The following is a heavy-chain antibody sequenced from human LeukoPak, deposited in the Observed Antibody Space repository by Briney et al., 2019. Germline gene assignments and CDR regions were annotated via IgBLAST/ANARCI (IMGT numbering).Heavy chain of an antibody. V-gene: IGHV1-8*02. CDR2: MNPNSGNT. Sequence: ASVKVSCKASGYTFTGYYIHWMRQAPGQGLEWMGWMNPNSGNTGYAQKFQGRVTMTRNTSISTAYMELSSLRSEDTAVYYCARGVPTVAQDYWGQGTLVTVSS. J-gene: IGHJ4*02. CDR3: ARGVPTVAQDY. D-gene: IGHD6-19*01. CDR1: GYTFTGYY.